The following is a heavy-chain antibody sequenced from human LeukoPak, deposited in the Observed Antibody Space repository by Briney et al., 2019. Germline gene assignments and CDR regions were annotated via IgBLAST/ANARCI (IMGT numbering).Heavy chain of an antibody. CDR2: IYTSGST. Sequence: SETLSLTCIVSGDSLTSGYYWSWIRQPAGKGLEWIGRIYTSGSTNYNPSLKSRVTMSVDTSKNQFSLKLSSVTAADTAVYYCARDRVEVWGIAVAGYFDYWGQGTLVTVSS. D-gene: IGHD6-19*01. V-gene: IGHV4-4*07. CDR3: ARDRVEVWGIAVAGYFDY. CDR1: GDSLTSGYY. J-gene: IGHJ4*02.